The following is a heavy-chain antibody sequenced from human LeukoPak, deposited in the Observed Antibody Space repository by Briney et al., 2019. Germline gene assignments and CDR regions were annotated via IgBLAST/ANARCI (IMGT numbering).Heavy chain of an antibody. V-gene: IGHV4-39*01. J-gene: IGHJ4*02. CDR1: GGSISSSSYY. D-gene: IGHD6-6*01. Sequence: SETLSLTCTVSGGSISSSSYYWGWIRQPPGKGLEWIGSIYYSGSTYYNPSLKSRVTISVDTSKNQFSLKLSSVTAADTAVYYRARLGVVGQLDFDYWGQGTLVTVSS. CDR3: ARLGVVGQLDFDY. CDR2: IYYSGST.